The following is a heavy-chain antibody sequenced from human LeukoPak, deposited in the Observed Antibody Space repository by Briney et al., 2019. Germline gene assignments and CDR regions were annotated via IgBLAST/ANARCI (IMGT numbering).Heavy chain of an antibody. CDR2: IYYSGST. CDR3: ARGDYQDWFDP. Sequence: SETLSLTCTVSGGSISSYYWSWIRQPPGKGLEWIGYIYYSGSTNYNPSLKSRVTMSVDTSKNQFSLKLSSVTAADTAVYYCARGDYQDWFDPWGQGTLVTVSS. V-gene: IGHV4-59*12. D-gene: IGHD2-2*01. J-gene: IGHJ5*02. CDR1: GGSISSYY.